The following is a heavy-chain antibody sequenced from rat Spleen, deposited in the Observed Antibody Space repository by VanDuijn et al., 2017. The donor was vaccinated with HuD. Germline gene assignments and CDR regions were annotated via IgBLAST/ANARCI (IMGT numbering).Heavy chain of an antibody. J-gene: IGHJ3*01. CDR1: GFTFNNYW. CDR3: ATAGSRVSRFAY. Sequence: EVQLVESDGGLVQPGRSLKLSCVASGFTFNNYWMSWTRQAPTKGLDWVASISPSGGSTHYRDSAKGRFTISRDSAKSTLYLQMDSLRSEDTATYYCATAGSRVSRFAYWGQGTLVTVSS. CDR2: ISPSGGST. D-gene: IGHD1-4*01. V-gene: IGHV5-19*01.